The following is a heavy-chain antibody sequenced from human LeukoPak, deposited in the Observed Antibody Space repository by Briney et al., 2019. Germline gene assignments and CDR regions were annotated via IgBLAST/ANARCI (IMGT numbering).Heavy chain of an antibody. Sequence: GGSLRLSCAASGFTFSSYAMSWVRQAPGKGLEWVSAISGSGGSTYYADSVKGRFTISRDNSKNTLYLQMNSLRAEDTAVYYFANAPTGYSSSGPWKREIDYGGKETLVTVSS. CDR2: ISGSGGST. J-gene: IGHJ4*02. D-gene: IGHD6-13*01. CDR1: GFTFSSYA. V-gene: IGHV3-23*01. CDR3: ANAPTGYSSSGPWKREIDY.